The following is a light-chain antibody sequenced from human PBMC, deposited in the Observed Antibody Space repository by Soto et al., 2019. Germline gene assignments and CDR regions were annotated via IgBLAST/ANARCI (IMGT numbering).Light chain of an antibody. Sequence: QSALTQPASVSGSPGQSITISCTGTSSDVGNYNLVSWYQQHPGEAPKLLIYDGSKRPSGVSNRFSGSTFGNTASLTISGLQAEDEVDYYCCSYAGDSTWVFGGGTKLTVL. J-gene: IGLJ3*02. CDR2: DGS. V-gene: IGLV2-23*01. CDR3: CSYAGDSTWV. CDR1: SSDVGNYNL.